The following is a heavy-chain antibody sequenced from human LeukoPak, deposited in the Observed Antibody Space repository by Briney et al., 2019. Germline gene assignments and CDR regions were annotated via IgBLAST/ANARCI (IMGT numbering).Heavy chain of an antibody. J-gene: IGHJ1*01. Sequence: GASVKVSCLPSLYSFTRHGICLVRQAPGQRLEWMGWISAYNGNTRYAQKLQGKVTMTIDTSPSTAYMELRSLRSEDTAVYYCARGVAATSAAGDFQHWGQGTLVTVSS. CDR2: ISAYNGNT. CDR1: LYSFTRHG. CDR3: ARGVAATSAAGDFQH. D-gene: IGHD2-15*01. V-gene: IGHV1-18*04.